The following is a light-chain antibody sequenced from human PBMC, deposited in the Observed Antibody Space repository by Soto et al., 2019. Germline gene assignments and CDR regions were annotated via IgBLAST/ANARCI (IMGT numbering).Light chain of an antibody. Sequence: QSVLTQPASVSGSPGQSITISCTGTSSNVGTYNLVSWYQQHPGKAPKLMIYEGIKRPSGVSNRFSGSKSGNTASLTISGLQSEDEADYYRCSYAGSSTSLVFGTGTKVTVL. J-gene: IGLJ1*01. CDR2: EGI. CDR3: CSYAGSSTSLV. CDR1: SSNVGTYNL. V-gene: IGLV2-23*01.